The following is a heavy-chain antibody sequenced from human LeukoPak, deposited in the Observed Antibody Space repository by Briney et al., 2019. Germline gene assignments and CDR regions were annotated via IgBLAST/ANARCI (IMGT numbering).Heavy chain of an antibody. Sequence: SETLSLTCTVSGGSISSYYWSWVRQPPGKGLEWIGYIYYSGSTNYNPSLKSRVTISVDTSKNQFSLKLSSVTAADTAVYYCARWGTAMVTIDYWGQGTLVTVSS. CDR1: GGSISSYY. CDR3: ARWGTAMVTIDY. D-gene: IGHD5-18*01. V-gene: IGHV4-59*01. CDR2: IYYSGST. J-gene: IGHJ4*02.